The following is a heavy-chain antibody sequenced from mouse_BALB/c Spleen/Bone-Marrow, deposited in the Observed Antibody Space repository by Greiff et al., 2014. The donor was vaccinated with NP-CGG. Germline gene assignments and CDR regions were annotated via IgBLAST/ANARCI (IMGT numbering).Heavy chain of an antibody. CDR1: GYTFSSYW. V-gene: IGHV1-9*01. J-gene: IGHJ2*01. CDR2: ILPGSGST. Sequence: VQRVESGAELMKPGASVKISCKATGYTFSSYWIERVKQRPGHGLEWIGEILPGSGSTNYNEKFKGKATFTADTSSNTAYTQLSSLTSEDSAVYYCARNLYYFDYWGQGTTLTVSS. CDR3: ARNLYYFDY.